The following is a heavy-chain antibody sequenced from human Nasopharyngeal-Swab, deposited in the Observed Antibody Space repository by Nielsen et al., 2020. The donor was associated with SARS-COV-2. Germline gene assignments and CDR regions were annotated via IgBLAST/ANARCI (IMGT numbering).Heavy chain of an antibody. Sequence: GESLKISCAASGFTFSSYDMSWVRQAPGKGLEWVSAISGSGGSTYYADSVKGLFTISRDNSKNTLYLQMNSLRAEDTAVYYCAKDGIYYDSSGYWYYWGQGTLVTVSS. CDR2: ISGSGGST. J-gene: IGHJ4*02. CDR1: GFTFSSYD. D-gene: IGHD3-22*01. V-gene: IGHV3-23*01. CDR3: AKDGIYYDSSGYWYY.